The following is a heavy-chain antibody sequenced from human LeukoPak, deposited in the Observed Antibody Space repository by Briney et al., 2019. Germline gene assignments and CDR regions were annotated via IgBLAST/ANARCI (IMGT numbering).Heavy chain of an antibody. J-gene: IGHJ4*02. V-gene: IGHV1-46*01. Sequence: SVKVSCKASGYTFTSYYMHWVRQAPGQGLEWMGIINPSGGSTSYAQKFQGRVTMTRDTSTSTVYMELSSLRSEDTAVYYCARYPPPSIAVAGTPPDDYWGQGTLVTVSS. D-gene: IGHD6-19*01. CDR3: ARYPPPSIAVAGTPPDDY. CDR1: GYTFTSYY. CDR2: INPSGGST.